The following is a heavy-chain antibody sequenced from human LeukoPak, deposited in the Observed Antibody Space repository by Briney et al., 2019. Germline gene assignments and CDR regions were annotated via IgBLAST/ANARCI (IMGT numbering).Heavy chain of an antibody. CDR2: IYSTGSA. J-gene: IGHJ5*02. V-gene: IGHV4-39*02. CDR1: GGSITNSKYF. Sequence: SETLSLTCTVSGGSITNSKYFWGWIRQSPGKGLEWIGSIYSTGSAYYNPSFESRVTISVDTSKNQLSLSLSSVTAQDTAVYYCARDGANIVDVLTRYNWFDPWGQGPLVTVSS. D-gene: IGHD3-22*01. CDR3: ARDGANIVDVLTRYNWFDP.